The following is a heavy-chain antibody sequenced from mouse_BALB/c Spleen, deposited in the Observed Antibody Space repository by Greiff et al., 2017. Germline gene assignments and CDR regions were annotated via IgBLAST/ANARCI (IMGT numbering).Heavy chain of an antibody. Sequence: EVQRVESGGGLVQPGGSRKLSCAASGFTFSSFGMHWVRQAPEKGLEWVAYISSGSSTIYYADTVKGRFTISRDNPKNTLFLQMTRLRSEDTAMYYCARSLYGSRAAWFAYWGQGTLVTVSA. J-gene: IGHJ3*01. D-gene: IGHD1-1*01. CDR3: ARSLYGSRAAWFAY. CDR1: GFTFSSFG. V-gene: IGHV5-17*02. CDR2: ISSGSSTI.